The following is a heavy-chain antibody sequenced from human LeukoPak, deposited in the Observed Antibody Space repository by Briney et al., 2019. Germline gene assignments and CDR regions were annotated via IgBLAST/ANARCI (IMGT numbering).Heavy chain of an antibody. V-gene: IGHV4-39*01. D-gene: IGHD3-3*01. Sequence: SETLSLTCTVSGGSISSSTSYWGWIRQPPGKGLEWIGSIYYSGSTYYNPSLKSRVTISVDTSKNQFSLKLSSVTAADTAVYYCARHFHRSGYYGANWFDPWGQGTLVTVSS. CDR2: IYYSGST. CDR1: GGSISSSTSY. J-gene: IGHJ5*02. CDR3: ARHFHRSGYYGANWFDP.